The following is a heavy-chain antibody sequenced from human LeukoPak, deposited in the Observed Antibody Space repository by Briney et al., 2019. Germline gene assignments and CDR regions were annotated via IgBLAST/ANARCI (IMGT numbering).Heavy chain of an antibody. V-gene: IGHV1-69*06. CDR1: GGTFSSYT. J-gene: IGHJ6*04. D-gene: IGHD2-15*01. Sequence: SVKVPCKASGGTFSSYTISWVRQAPGQRLEWMGGIIPLFGTPDYAQKFQDRLTITADKSTSTAYMELSSLRSEDTAVYYCASATLRCSGGSCYEMDVWGKGTTVTVSS. CDR2: IIPLFGTP. CDR3: ASATLRCSGGSCYEMDV.